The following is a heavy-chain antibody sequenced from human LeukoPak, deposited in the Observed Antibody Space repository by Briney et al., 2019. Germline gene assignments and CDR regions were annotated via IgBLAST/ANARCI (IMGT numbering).Heavy chain of an antibody. Sequence: PGGSLRLSCVGSGITLSSYWLSWVRQAPGKGPEWVANKRGAGVEKYYAASVQGRFTISRDNAENSLSLQMNNLRAEDTAVYYCARITNSGSYWVFDYWGQGTLVTVFS. CDR1: GITLSSYW. V-gene: IGHV3-7*04. CDR2: KRGAGVEK. CDR3: ARITNSGSYWVFDY. D-gene: IGHD3-22*01. J-gene: IGHJ4*02.